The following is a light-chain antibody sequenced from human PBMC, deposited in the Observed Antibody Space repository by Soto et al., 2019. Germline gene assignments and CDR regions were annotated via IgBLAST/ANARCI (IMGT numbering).Light chain of an antibody. V-gene: IGKV1-33*01. CDR2: DAS. Sequence: DIQMTQSPSSLSASVGDRVTITCQASQDIGNNLNWYQQKPGKAPNLLIYDASNLETGVPSRFSGGGSRRDFTFTISTLQPEDIATYYCQQYDNLPGYTFGQGTKLEIK. CDR3: QQYDNLPGYT. J-gene: IGKJ2*01. CDR1: QDIGNN.